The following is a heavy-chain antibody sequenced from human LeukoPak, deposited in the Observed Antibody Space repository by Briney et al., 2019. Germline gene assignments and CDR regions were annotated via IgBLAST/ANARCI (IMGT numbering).Heavy chain of an antibody. J-gene: IGHJ4*02. Sequence: SETLSLTCTVSSGSISSYYWSWIRQPAGKGLEWIGRILTSGSTNYNPSLQSRVTMSVDTSKDQFSLKLNSMTAADTAVYYCAREFSYGSNGRGFDYWGQGTLVTVSS. D-gene: IGHD4-23*01. CDR3: AREFSYGSNGRGFDY. CDR1: SGSISSYY. CDR2: ILTSGST. V-gene: IGHV4-4*07.